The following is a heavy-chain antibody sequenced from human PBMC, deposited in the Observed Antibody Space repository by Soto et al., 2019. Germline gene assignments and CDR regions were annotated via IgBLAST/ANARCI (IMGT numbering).Heavy chain of an antibody. D-gene: IGHD3-22*01. CDR2: IYYSGST. J-gene: IGHJ4*02. CDR3: ARVFSWLPSPYDY. Sequence: SETLSLTCTVSGGSVSSGSYYWSWIRQPPGKGLEWIGYIYYSGSTNYNPSLKSRVTISVDTSKNQFSLKLSSVTAADTAVYYCARVFSWLPSPYDYWGQGTLVTVSS. V-gene: IGHV4-61*01. CDR1: GGSVSSGSYY.